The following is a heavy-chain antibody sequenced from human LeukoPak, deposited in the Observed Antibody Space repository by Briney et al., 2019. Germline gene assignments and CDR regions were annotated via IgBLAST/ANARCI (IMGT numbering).Heavy chain of an antibody. CDR3: ARAPDSSGYYYYFDY. V-gene: IGHV3-21*01. J-gene: IGHJ4*02. CDR2: ISSSSSYI. Sequence: GGSLRLSCAASGFTFSSYSMNWVRQAPGKGLEWVSSISSSSSYIYYADSVKGRFTISRDNAKNSLYLQMNSLRAEDTAVYYCARAPDSSGYYYYFDYWGQGALVTVSS. CDR1: GFTFSSYS. D-gene: IGHD3-22*01.